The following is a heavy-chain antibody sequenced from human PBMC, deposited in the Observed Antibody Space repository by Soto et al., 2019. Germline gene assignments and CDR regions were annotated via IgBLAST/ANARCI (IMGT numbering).Heavy chain of an antibody. J-gene: IGHJ5*02. D-gene: IGHD2-21*02. CDR1: GFTVSSNY. Sequence: EVQLVESRGGLVQPGGSLRLSCAASGFTVSSNYMSWVRQAPGKGLEWVSVIYSGGSTYYADSVKGRFTISRHNSKNTLYLQTNSLRAEDTAVYYCARGRDCDGDCPNWFDPWGQGTLVTVSS. CDR3: ARGRDCDGDCPNWFDP. CDR2: IYSGGST. V-gene: IGHV3-53*04.